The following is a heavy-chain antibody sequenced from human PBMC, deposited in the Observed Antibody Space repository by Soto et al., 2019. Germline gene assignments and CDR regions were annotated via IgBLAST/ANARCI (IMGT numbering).Heavy chain of an antibody. CDR1: GGSISSGDYY. D-gene: IGHD5-18*01. CDR3: ASSRYGYIFYDY. CDR2: IYYSGST. Sequence: QVQLQESGPGLVKPSQTLSLTCTVSGGSISSGDYYWSRIRQPPGKGLEWIGYIYYSGSTYYNPSLKSRLTISVDTSKNQSSLRLSSVTAADTAVYYCASSRYGYIFYDYWGQGTLVTVSS. V-gene: IGHV4-30-4*01. J-gene: IGHJ4*02.